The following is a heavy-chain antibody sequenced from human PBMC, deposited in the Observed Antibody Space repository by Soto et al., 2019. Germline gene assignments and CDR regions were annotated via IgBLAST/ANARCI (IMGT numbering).Heavy chain of an antibody. CDR1: GFTFSNFE. CDR2: INTAGGTK. Sequence: GGSLRLSCAASGFTFSNFEMHWVRQAPGKGLEWVSYINTAGGTKYYAESVKGRFTISRDNDRNSLFLQMNSLRAEDTAVYYCARAVCSNANCLTAYYSYGLDVWGQGT. D-gene: IGHD2-2*01. CDR3: ARAVCSNANCLTAYYSYGLDV. V-gene: IGHV3-48*03. J-gene: IGHJ6*02.